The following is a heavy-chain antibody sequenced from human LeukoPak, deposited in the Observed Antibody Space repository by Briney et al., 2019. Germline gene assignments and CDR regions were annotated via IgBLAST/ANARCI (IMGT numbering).Heavy chain of an antibody. CDR3: ARPRSAYYDSSGYDL. CDR2: MNPNSGDT. CDR1: GYTFTSYD. V-gene: IGHV1-8*01. J-gene: IGHJ4*02. Sequence: ASVKVSCKASGYTFTSYDINWVRQASGQGPEWMGWMNPNSGDTGYAQRFQGRVTMTRSTTTSTAYMELSSLRSEDTAVYFCARPRSAYYDSSGYDLWGQGTLVTVSS. D-gene: IGHD3-22*01.